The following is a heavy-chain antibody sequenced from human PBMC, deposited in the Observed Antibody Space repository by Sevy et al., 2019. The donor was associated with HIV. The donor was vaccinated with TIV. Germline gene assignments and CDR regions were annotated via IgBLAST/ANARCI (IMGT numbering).Heavy chain of an antibody. CDR3: TRLGGTVVTPYYAMDV. CDR2: IRSKANNYAK. CDR1: GFTFGGSA. Sequence: GGSLRLSCAASGFTFGGSAMHWVRQASGKGLEWVGRIRSKANNYAKAHAASVKGRFTISRDDSKNTAYLQMNSLKTEDTAVYYCTRLGGTVVTPYYAMDVWGQGTTVTVSS. V-gene: IGHV3-73*01. J-gene: IGHJ6*02. D-gene: IGHD2-21*02.